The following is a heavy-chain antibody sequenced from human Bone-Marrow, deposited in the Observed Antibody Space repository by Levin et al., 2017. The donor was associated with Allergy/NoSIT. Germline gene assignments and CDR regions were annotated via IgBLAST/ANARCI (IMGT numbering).Heavy chain of an antibody. D-gene: IGHD5-18*01. CDR3: ARGGYTYGDSSLDY. J-gene: IGHJ4*02. V-gene: IGHV4-39*01. CDR1: GDSIRSSIYY. Sequence: SETLSLTCNVSGDSIRSSIYYWGWIRQPPGKGLEWIGTVYYSGTTHYNPSLKSRVTISVDRSKSQFSLRLTSVTAADTAVYYCARGGYTYGDSSLDYWGLGTLVTVSS. CDR2: VYYSGTT.